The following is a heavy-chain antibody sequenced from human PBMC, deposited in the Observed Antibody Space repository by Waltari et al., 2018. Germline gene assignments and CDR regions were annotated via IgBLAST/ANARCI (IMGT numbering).Heavy chain of an antibody. D-gene: IGHD3-9*01. J-gene: IGHJ3*02. CDR3: AFEGHLWAFDI. Sequence: QVQLQQSGPGLVKPSQTLSLTCAISGDSVPSNSPAWNWIRQSPSRGLEWLVRSDYSSKWYNDYAVSVKSRITINPDTAKNQFSLQLNSVTPEDTAVYYCAFEGHLWAFDIWGQGTMVIVSS. CDR1: GDSVPSNSPA. V-gene: IGHV6-1*01. CDR2: SDYSSKWYN.